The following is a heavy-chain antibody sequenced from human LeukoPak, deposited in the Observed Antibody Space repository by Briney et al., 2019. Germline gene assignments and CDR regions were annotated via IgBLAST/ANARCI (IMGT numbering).Heavy chain of an antibody. V-gene: IGHV1-18*01. J-gene: IGHJ4*02. D-gene: IGHD4-11*01. CDR3: ARDYDYTVDY. CDR1: GYSFTSSG. CDR2: INANNGHT. Sequence: GASLKVSCSTSGYSFTSSGITWVRQAPGQGLEWMGWINANNGHTNYAQNFRGRVTVTTDTSTSTAYMELRSLRSDDTAVYYCARDYDYTVDYWGQGTLVTVSS.